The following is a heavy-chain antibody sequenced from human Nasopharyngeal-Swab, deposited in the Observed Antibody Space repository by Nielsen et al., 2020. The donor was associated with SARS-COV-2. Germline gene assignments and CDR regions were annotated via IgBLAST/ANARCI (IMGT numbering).Heavy chain of an antibody. V-gene: IGHV3-48*04. J-gene: IGHJ6*02. D-gene: IGHD3-3*01. CDR2: ISPGSDSM. CDR3: ARDGLDYDFWSAYFMDV. Sequence: WIRQPPGRGLEWLSYISPGSDSMSYADSVKGRFTISRDNAKNSLYLQMNSLRAEDTAVYYCARDGLDYDFWSAYFMDVWGQGTTVTVSS.